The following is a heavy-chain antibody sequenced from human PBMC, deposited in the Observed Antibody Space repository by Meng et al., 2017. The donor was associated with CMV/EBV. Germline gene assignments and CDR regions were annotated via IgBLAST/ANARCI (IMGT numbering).Heavy chain of an antibody. CDR1: GFTFSSYA. CDR3: AKLMGNTRVDH. V-gene: IGHV3-23*05. CDR2: IDSSGA. J-gene: IGHJ5*02. Sequence: GESLKISCAASGFTFSSYAMSWVRQTPGKGLEWVSTIDSSGAYIADSVKGRFTVSRDNFKNTLDPQMNSLRVEDAATYYCAKLMGNTRVDHWGQGTQVTVSS. D-gene: IGHD5-24*01.